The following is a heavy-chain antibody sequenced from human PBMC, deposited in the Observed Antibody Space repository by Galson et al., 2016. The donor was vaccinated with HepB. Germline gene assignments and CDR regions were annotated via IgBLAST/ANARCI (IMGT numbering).Heavy chain of an antibody. CDR3: AKFASGTYYLDSFDY. Sequence: SLRLSCAASGFTFRSYAMTWVRQAPGKGLEWVSTISGSGGSTYHADSVKGRFTISRDNSKNTVYLQMNSLRAEDTAVYYCAKFASGTYYLDSFDYWGQGTLVTDSS. CDR1: GFTFRSYA. D-gene: IGHD3-10*01. V-gene: IGHV3-23*01. J-gene: IGHJ4*02. CDR2: ISGSGGST.